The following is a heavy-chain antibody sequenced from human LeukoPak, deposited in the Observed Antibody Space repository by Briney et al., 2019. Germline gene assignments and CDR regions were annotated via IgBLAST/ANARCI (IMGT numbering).Heavy chain of an antibody. J-gene: IGHJ4*02. Sequence: GGSLRLSCAASGFTFSSYAMSWVRLAPGKGLEWVSGTSGSGGSTYYAGSVKGRFTISRDNSKNTLYLQMNSLRVEDTAVYYCAKNGGSQCYSHLDSWGQGTLVTVSS. CDR1: GFTFSSYA. CDR3: AKNGGSQCYSHLDS. CDR2: TSGSGGST. V-gene: IGHV3-23*01. D-gene: IGHD2-15*01.